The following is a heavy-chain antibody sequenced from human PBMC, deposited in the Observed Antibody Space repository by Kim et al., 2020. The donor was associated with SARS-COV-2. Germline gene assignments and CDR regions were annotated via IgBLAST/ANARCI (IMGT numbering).Heavy chain of an antibody. CDR1: GYSVSSNSAA. CDR3: ARDSGPLSGVGDTPQEYYCDY. V-gene: IGHV6-1*01. D-gene: IGHD1-26*01. CDR2: TYYRSKWYN. Sequence: SQTLSLTCAISGYSVSSNSAAWNWIRPSPSRGLEWLGRTYYRSKWYNDYAVSVKSRITINPDTSKNQFSLQLNSVTPEDTAVYYCARDSGPLSGVGDTPQEYYCDYWGQGTLVTVSS. J-gene: IGHJ4*02.